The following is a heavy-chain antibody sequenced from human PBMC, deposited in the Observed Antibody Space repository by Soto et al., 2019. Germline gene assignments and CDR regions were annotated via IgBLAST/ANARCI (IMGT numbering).Heavy chain of an antibody. V-gene: IGHV4-30-2*01. J-gene: IGHJ5*02. Sequence: SETLSLTCAVSGGSIRSGGYSWSWIRQPPGKGLEWIGYIYHSGSTYYNPSLKSRVTISVDKSKNQFSLKLSSVTAADTAVYYCARVPDRWGQGTLVTVSS. D-gene: IGHD2-2*01. CDR3: ARVPDR. CDR1: GGSIRSGGYS. CDR2: IYHSGST.